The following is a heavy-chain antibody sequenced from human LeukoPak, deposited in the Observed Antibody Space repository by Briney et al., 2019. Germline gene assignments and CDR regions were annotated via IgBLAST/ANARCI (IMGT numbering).Heavy chain of an antibody. J-gene: IGHJ4*02. CDR3: ARDPYYDSSGYS. Sequence: PGGSLRLSCVASGFTFSRYWMHWVRQAPGKGLVWVSRINSDGSSITYADSVKGRFTISRDNAKNTLYLQMTSLRVEDTAVYYCARDPYYDSSGYSWGQGTLVTVSS. V-gene: IGHV3-74*03. CDR1: GFTFSRYW. D-gene: IGHD3-22*01. CDR2: INSDGSSI.